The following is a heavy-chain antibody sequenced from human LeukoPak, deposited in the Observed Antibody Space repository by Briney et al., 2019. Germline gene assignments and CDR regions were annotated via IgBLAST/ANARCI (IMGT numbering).Heavy chain of an antibody. D-gene: IGHD3-22*01. CDR3: ARDLYYDSSGYSGY. CDR2: ISSSGSTI. V-gene: IGHV3-11*01. J-gene: IGHJ4*02. Sequence: GGSLRLSCAASGFTFSDYYMSWIRQAPGKGLEWASYISSSGSTIYYADSVKGRFTISRDNAKNSLYLQMNSLRAEDTAVYYCARDLYYDSSGYSGYWGQGTLVTVSS. CDR1: GFTFSDYY.